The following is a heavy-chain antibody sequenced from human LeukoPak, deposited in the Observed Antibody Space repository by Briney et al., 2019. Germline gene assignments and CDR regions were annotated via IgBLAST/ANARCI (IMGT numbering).Heavy chain of an antibody. Sequence: GGSLRLSCTASGFPLSNFWMHWVRQVPGKGLVWVSRIISDGTTTSYADSVKGRFIISRDNAKNTLYLQMNSLRAEDTAVYYCTRDWRNMAFDYWGQGTLVTVSS. D-gene: IGHD2/OR15-2a*01. CDR2: IISDGTTT. CDR3: TRDWRNMAFDY. J-gene: IGHJ4*02. CDR1: GFPLSNFW. V-gene: IGHV3-74*01.